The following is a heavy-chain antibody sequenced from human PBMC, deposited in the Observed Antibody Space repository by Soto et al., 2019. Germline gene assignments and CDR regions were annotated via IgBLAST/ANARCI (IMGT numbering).Heavy chain of an antibody. Sequence: LRLSCAASGFTFSSYAMHWVRQAPGKGLEWVAVISYDGSNKYYADSVKGRFTISRDNSKNTLYLQMNSLRAEDTAVYYCARDPYSNYTRDAFDIWGQGTMVTVSS. CDR3: ARDPYSNYTRDAFDI. D-gene: IGHD4-4*01. CDR1: GFTFSSYA. J-gene: IGHJ3*02. CDR2: ISYDGSNK. V-gene: IGHV3-30-3*01.